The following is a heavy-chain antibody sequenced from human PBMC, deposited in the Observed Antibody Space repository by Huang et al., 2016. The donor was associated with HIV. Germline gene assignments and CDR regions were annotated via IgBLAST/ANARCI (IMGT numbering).Heavy chain of an antibody. J-gene: IGHJ3*02. V-gene: IGHV4-61*09. D-gene: IGHD2-15*01. CDR2: IYTSVST. Sequence: QVQLQESGPGLVKPSQTLSLTCTVSGASISSGSYYWTWIRQPAGKGLEWIVHIYTSVSTNYNPSLKSRVTISIDTSKNHFSLRLNAVTAADTAVYYCATWPPGSQMRAFDIWGPGTMITVSS. CDR1: GASISSGSYY. CDR3: ATWPPGSQMRAFDI.